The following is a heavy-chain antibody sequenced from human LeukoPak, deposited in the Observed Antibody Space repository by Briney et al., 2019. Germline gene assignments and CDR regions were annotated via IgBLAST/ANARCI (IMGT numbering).Heavy chain of an antibody. CDR2: INAGNGNT. Sequence: ASVKVSCKASGYTFTSYAMHWVRQAPGQRLEWMGWINAGNGNTKYSQKFQGRVTITRDTSASTAYMELSSLRSEDTAVYYCARERSGYDRGFGYWGQGTLVTVSS. V-gene: IGHV1-3*01. CDR1: GYTFTSYA. J-gene: IGHJ4*02. D-gene: IGHD5-12*01. CDR3: ARERSGYDRGFGY.